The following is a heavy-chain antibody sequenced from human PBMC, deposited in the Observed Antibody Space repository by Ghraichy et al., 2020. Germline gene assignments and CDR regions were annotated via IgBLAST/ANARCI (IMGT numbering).Heavy chain of an antibody. Sequence: GGSLRLSCAASGFTFSNYSMNWVRQAPGKGLEWVSSIGSSSSYIYYADSVKGRFTISRDNAKNSLYLQMNSLRAEDTAVYYCARDRNDILTGHFDYWGQGTLVTVSS. CDR1: GFTFSNYS. D-gene: IGHD3-9*01. J-gene: IGHJ4*02. CDR3: ARDRNDILTGHFDY. CDR2: IGSSSSYI. V-gene: IGHV3-21*01.